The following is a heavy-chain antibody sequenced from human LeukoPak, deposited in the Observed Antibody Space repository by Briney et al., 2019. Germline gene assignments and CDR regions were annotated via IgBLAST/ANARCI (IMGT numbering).Heavy chain of an antibody. V-gene: IGHV1-58*01. Sequence: SVKVSCKASGFTFTSSAVQWVRQARGQRLEWIGWIVVGSGNTSYAQKFQGRVTMTRDTSTSTVYMELSSLRSEDTAVYYCARARFYCSSTSCLIQNYYYGMDVWGQGTTVTVSS. D-gene: IGHD2-2*01. CDR2: IVVGSGNT. CDR3: ARARFYCSSTSCLIQNYYYGMDV. J-gene: IGHJ6*02. CDR1: GFTFTSSA.